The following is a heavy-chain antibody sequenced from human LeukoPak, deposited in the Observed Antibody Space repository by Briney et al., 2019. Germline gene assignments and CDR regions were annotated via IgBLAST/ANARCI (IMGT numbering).Heavy chain of an antibody. V-gene: IGHV1-2*02. J-gene: IGHJ3*02. Sequence: ASVKFSCKASGYTFTGYYMHWVRQAPGQGLEWMGWINPNIGGTNYAQKFQGRVTMTTDTSTSTAYMELRSMRSDDTAVYYCARDRITMIVVVITPEDAFDIWGQGTMVTVSS. CDR3: ARDRITMIVVVITPEDAFDI. CDR1: GYTFTGYY. CDR2: INPNIGGT. D-gene: IGHD3-22*01.